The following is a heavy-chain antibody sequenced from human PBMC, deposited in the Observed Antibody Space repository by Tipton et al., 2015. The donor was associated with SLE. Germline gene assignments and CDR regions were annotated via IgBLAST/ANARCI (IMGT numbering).Heavy chain of an antibody. Sequence: LRLSCTVSGGSISSHYWSWIRQPPGKGLEYIGNIYYSGSTYYNPSLKSRVTISVDTSKNQFSLKLSFVTAADTAVYYCARLEGHYYFDYWGEGSLVTVSS. CDR2: IYYSGST. CDR1: GGSISSHY. V-gene: IGHV4-39*01. CDR3: ARLEGHYYFDY. D-gene: IGHD3-3*02. J-gene: IGHJ4*02.